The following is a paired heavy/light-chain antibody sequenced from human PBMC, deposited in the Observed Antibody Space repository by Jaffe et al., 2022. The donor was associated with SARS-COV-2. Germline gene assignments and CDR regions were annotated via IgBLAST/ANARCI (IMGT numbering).Heavy chain of an antibody. D-gene: IGHD3-16*01. J-gene: IGHJ4*02. CDR1: GFTFSDAW. CDR2: IKSNNDGGTT. CDR3: TTVKTTWGY. Sequence: EVQLVESGGGLLKPGGSLRLSCAASGFTFSDAWMSWVRQAPGKGLEWIGRIKSNNDGGTTDYAAPVKGRFTISRDDSKNTLYLEMSSLKTEDTAVYYCTTVKTTWGYWGQGTLVTVSS. V-gene: IGHV3-15*01.
Light chain of an antibody. J-gene: IGLJ2*01. Sequence: QSVLTQPPSVSAAPGQKVTISCSGSSSNIGNNYVSWYQQLPGTAPKLLIYENDGRPSGIPDRFSGSKSGTSATLGITGLQTGDEADYYCATWDSSLSAVVFGGGTKLTVL. CDR2: END. CDR3: ATWDSSLSAVV. CDR1: SSNIGNNY. V-gene: IGLV1-51*02.